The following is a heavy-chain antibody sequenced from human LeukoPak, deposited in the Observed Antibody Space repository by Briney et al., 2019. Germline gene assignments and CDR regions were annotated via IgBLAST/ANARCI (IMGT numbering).Heavy chain of an antibody. V-gene: IGHV4-34*01. CDR2: INHSGST. CDR1: GGSFSGYY. CDR3: ARGGYCSSTSCYKYFQH. Sequence: SETLSLTCAVYGGSFSGYYWGWIRQPPGKGLEWIGEINHSGSTNYNPSLKSRVTISVDTSKNQFSLKLSSVTAADTAVYYCARGGYCSSTSCYKYFQHWGQGTLVTVSS. J-gene: IGHJ1*01. D-gene: IGHD2-2*02.